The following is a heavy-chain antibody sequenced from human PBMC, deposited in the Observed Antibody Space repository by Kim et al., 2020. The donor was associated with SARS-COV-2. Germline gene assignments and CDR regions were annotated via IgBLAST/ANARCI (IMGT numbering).Heavy chain of an antibody. CDR1: GFTFSSYS. J-gene: IGHJ4*02. CDR2: ISTSSSTI. CDR3: ARWSSGYYPDPAF. V-gene: IGHV3-48*02. Sequence: GGSLRLSCVASGFTFSSYSLNWVRQAPGKGLEWVSYISTSSSTIYYADSVKGRFTISRDNAKNSLYLQMNSLRDEDTAVYYCARWSSGYYPDPAFWGQGTLVTVSS. D-gene: IGHD3-22*01.